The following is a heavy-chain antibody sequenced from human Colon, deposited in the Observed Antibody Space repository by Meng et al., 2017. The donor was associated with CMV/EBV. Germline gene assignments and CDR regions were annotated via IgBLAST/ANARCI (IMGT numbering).Heavy chain of an antibody. D-gene: IGHD2-8*01. CDR1: GFTFSSYS. Sequence: GESLKISCAASGFTFSSYSMNWVRQAPGKGLEWVSYISSSSSTIYYADSVKGRFTISRDNAKNSLYLQMRTRPCIGVYYIDHSTNVTSKNRANIDCWGQGALVTVSS. CDR3: STNVTSKNRANIDC. J-gene: IGHJ4*02. V-gene: IGHV3-48*04. CDR2: ISSSSSTI.